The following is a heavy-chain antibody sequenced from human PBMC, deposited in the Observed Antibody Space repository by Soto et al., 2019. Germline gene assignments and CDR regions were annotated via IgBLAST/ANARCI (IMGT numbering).Heavy chain of an antibody. CDR2: IYYSGST. J-gene: IGHJ5*02. CDR1: GGSISSGGYY. V-gene: IGHV4-31*03. CDR3: ARGEVDWFDP. D-gene: IGHD2-15*01. Sequence: PSETLSLTCTVSGGSISSGGYYWSWIRQHPGKGLEWIGYIYYSGSTYYNPSLKSRVTISVDTSKNQFSLKLSSVTAADTAVYSCARGEVDWFDPWGQGTLVTVSS.